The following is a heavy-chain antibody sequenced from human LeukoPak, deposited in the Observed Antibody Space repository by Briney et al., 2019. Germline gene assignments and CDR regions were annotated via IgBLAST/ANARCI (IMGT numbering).Heavy chain of an antibody. D-gene: IGHD1-14*01. CDR2: IYYNGST. CDR3: ARDAVFSPSRGDY. CDR1: GGSISSSSYY. V-gene: IGHV4-39*07. Sequence: PSETLSLTCTVSGGSISSSSYYWGWIRQPPGKGLEWIGSIYYNGSTYYNPSLKSRVTISVDTSKNQFSLKLSSVTAADTVVYYCARDAVFSPSRGDYWAREPWSPSPQ. J-gene: IGHJ4*02.